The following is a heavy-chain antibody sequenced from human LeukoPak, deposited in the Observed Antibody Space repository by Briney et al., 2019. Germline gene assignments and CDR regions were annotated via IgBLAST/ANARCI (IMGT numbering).Heavy chain of an antibody. CDR2: IIPMFGTA. D-gene: IGHD1-26*01. J-gene: IGHJ4*02. CDR1: GGTFSSYG. V-gene: IGHV1-69*05. CDR3: ASAKPKTWEPQLY. Sequence: SVKVSCKASGGTFSSYGISWVRQAPGQGLEWMGRIIPMFGTANYAQKLQGRVTITTDESTSTAYMELSSLRSEDTAVYYCASAKPKTWEPQLYWGQGTLATVSS.